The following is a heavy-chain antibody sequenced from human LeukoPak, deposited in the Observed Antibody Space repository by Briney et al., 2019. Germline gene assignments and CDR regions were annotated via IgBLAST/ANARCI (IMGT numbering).Heavy chain of an antibody. J-gene: IGHJ4*02. Sequence: SETLSLTCAVYGGSFSGYYWSWIRQPPGKGLEWIGEINHSGSTNYNPSLKSRVTISVDTSKNQFSLKLSSVTAADTAVYYCARGPSCSGGSCYLIYYFDYWGQGTLVTVSS. CDR2: INHSGST. CDR1: GGSFSGYY. CDR3: ARGPSCSGGSCYLIYYFDY. D-gene: IGHD2-15*01. V-gene: IGHV4-34*01.